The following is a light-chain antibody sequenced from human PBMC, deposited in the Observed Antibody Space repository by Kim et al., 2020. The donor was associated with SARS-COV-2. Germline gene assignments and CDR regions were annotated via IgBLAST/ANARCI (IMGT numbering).Light chain of an antibody. CDR2: DVS. CDR3: SSYTSSSTWV. Sequence: GQVIPISCTGPSSDVGGYNYVSWYQQHPGKAPKLMIYDVSKRPSGVSNRFSGSKSGNTASLTISGLQAEGEADYYCSSYTSSSTWVFGGGTKVTVL. CDR1: SSDVGGYNY. V-gene: IGLV2-14*04. J-gene: IGLJ3*02.